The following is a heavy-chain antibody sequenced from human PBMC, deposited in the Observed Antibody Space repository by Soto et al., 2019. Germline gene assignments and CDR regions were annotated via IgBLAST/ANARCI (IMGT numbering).Heavy chain of an antibody. Sequence: SETLSLTCAVYGGSFSGYYWSWIRQPPGKGLEWIGEINHSGSTNYNPSLKSRVTISVDTSKNQFSLKLSSVTAADTAVYYCARGPLTTVTTRYFDYWGQGTLVTVSS. V-gene: IGHV4-34*01. CDR2: INHSGST. D-gene: IGHD4-17*01. CDR3: ARGPLTTVTTRYFDY. J-gene: IGHJ4*02. CDR1: GGSFSGYY.